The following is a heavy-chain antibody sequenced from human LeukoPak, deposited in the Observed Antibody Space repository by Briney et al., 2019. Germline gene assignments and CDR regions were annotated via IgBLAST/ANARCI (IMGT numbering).Heavy chain of an antibody. CDR3: ARRRPTSRYFDLSFEY. D-gene: IGHD3-9*01. CDR1: GDSSGITGYY. CDR2: IFYSGTT. J-gene: IGHJ4*02. Sequence: SETLSLTCTVSGDSSGITGYYCGWIRQPPGKGLEWIGSIFYSGTTFSNPSLTGRVTISVDRSNNQISLNLTSVTAADTAVYYCARRRPTSRYFDLSFEYWGQGNLVTVSS. V-gene: IGHV4-39*01.